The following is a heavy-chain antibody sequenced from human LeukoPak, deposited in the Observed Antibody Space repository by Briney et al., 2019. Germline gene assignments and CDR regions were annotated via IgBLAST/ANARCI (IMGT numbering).Heavy chain of an antibody. D-gene: IGHD7-27*01. CDR1: GGSFSGYY. J-gene: IGHJ3*02. V-gene: IGHV4-34*01. CDR3: ARWGSGAFDI. Sequence: PSETLSLTCAVYGGSFSGYYWSWIRQPPGKGLEWIGEINHSGSTNYNPSLKSRVTISVDTSKNQFSLKLSSVTAADTAVYYCARWGSGAFDIWGQGTMVTVSS. CDR2: INHSGST.